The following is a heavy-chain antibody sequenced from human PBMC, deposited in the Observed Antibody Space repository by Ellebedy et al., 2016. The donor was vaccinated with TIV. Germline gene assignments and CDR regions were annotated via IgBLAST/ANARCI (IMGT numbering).Heavy chain of an antibody. CDR2: ISAYNGNT. CDR3: ARTHYRFGIIDYLDY. V-gene: IGHV1-18*01. Sequence: AASVKVSCKASGYTFTTYAMHWVRQAPGQRLEWMAWISAYNGNTKYAQMFQDRFTMTTDTSTKTVYMELRSLRSDDTALYYCARTHYRFGIIDYLDYWGQGTLVTVSS. J-gene: IGHJ4*02. D-gene: IGHD3-10*01. CDR1: GYTFTTYA.